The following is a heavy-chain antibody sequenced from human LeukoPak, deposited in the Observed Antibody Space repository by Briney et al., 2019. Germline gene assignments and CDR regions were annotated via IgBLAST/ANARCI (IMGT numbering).Heavy chain of an antibody. CDR3: ARDYDILTGPSDY. Sequence: SVKVSCKASGYTFTSYGISWVRQAPGQGLEWMGGIIPIFGTANYAQKFQGRVTITADESTSTAYMELSSLRSEDTAVYYCARDYDILTGPSDYWGQGTLVTVSS. CDR1: GYTFTSYG. V-gene: IGHV1-69*13. J-gene: IGHJ4*02. CDR2: IIPIFGTA. D-gene: IGHD3-9*01.